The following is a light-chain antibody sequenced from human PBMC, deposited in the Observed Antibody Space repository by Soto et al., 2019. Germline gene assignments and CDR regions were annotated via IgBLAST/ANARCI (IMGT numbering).Light chain of an antibody. V-gene: IGKV3-15*01. CDR3: HKYNELVT. Sequence: IVMTQSPVTLSVSPGERATLSCRASQSVSTNVAWYQQKPGQAHRLLIYGASTRATGIAARFSGSGSGTEFTLTISSLQSEDFAVYFCHKYNELVTFGGGTRVEIK. CDR1: QSVSTN. J-gene: IGKJ4*01. CDR2: GAS.